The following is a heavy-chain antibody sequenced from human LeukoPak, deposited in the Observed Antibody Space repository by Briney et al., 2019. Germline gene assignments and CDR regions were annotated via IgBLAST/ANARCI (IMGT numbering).Heavy chain of an antibody. Sequence: GGSLRLSCAASGFTFANYSMNWVRQAPGKGLEWVSYIGTTGRIIYYADSVKGRFTISRDNARNSLYLQMTSLRVEDTAVHYCARDLTTAYVAPGFDCWGQGTLVTVSS. D-gene: IGHD3-16*01. CDR1: GFTFANYS. CDR3: ARDLTTAYVAPGFDC. V-gene: IGHV3-48*04. J-gene: IGHJ4*02. CDR2: IGTTGRII.